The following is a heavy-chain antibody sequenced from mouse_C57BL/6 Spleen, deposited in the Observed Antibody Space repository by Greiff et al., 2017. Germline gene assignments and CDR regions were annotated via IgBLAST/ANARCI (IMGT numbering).Heavy chain of an antibody. CDR2: IYPGDGDT. V-gene: IGHV1-80*01. J-gene: IGHJ1*03. CDR3: ARLMDYGSRYWYFDV. D-gene: IGHD1-1*01. CDR1: GYAFSSYW. Sequence: QVQLQQSGAELVKPGASVKISCKASGYAFSSYWMNWVKQRPGKGLEWIGQIYPGDGDTNYNGKFKGKATLTADKSSSTAYMQLSSLTSEDSAVYFCARLMDYGSRYWYFDVWGTGTTVTVSS.